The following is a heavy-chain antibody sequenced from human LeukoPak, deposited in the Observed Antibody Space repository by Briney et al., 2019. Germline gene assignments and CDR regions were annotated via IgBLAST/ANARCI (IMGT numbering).Heavy chain of an antibody. V-gene: IGHV4-59*01. CDR2: IYYSGST. D-gene: IGHD2/OR15-2a*01. CDR1: GGSISSYY. J-gene: IGHJ6*03. Sequence: SETLSLTCTVSGGSISSYYWSWIRQPPGKGLEWIGYIYYSGSTNYNPSLKSRVTISVDTSKNQFSLKLSSVTAADTAVYYCARDFFWYMDVWGKGTTVTVSS. CDR3: ARDFFWYMDV.